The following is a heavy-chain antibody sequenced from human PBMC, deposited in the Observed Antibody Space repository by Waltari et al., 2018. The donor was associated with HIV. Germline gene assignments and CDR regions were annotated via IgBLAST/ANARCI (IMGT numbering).Heavy chain of an antibody. V-gene: IGHV3-15*01. Sequence: EVQLVESGGGLVKPGGSLRLSCAASGFSFSRAWMTWVRQATGKGLWWFGRNKSYTEGGTTDYAAHVKGRLTISRDDPKNTLYLQMNSLQPEDTAVYFCATVPHDSKVHDAFEMWGQGTKVTGSS. CDR2: NKSYTEGGTT. J-gene: IGHJ3*02. D-gene: IGHD3-22*01. CDR3: ATVPHDSKVHDAFEM. CDR1: GFSFSRAW.